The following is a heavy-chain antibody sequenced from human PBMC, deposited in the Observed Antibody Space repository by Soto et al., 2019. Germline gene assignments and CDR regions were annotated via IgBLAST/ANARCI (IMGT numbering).Heavy chain of an antibody. J-gene: IGHJ6*02. V-gene: IGHV3-74*01. CDR2: INGDATST. D-gene: IGHD6-13*01. CDR3: ARGDIAAETFFYYYGMDL. Sequence: QLVESGGGLVQPGGSLRLSCAACGFTLNNYWMHWVRQAPGMGLVWVSRINGDATSTSYADSVKGRFTISRDNARNTLYLQMNSLRAEDTALYYCARGDIAAETFFYYYGMDLWGQGTTVTVS. CDR1: GFTLNNYW.